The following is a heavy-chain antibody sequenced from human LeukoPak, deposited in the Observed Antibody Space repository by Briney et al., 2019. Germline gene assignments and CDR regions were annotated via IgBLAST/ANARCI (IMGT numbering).Heavy chain of an antibody. CDR3: ARVKYYYIGIDY. J-gene: IGHJ4*02. D-gene: IGHD3-10*01. CDR2: INHSGST. V-gene: IGHV4-34*01. Sequence: SETLSLTCAVYGGSFSGYYWSWIRQPPGKGLEWIGEINHSGSTNYNPSLKSRVTISVDTSKNQFSLKLSSVTAADTAVYYCARVKYYYIGIDYWGQGTLVTVPS. CDR1: GGSFSGYY.